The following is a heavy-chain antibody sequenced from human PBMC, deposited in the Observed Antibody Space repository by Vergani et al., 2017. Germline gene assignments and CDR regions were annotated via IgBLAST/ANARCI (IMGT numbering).Heavy chain of an antibody. Sequence: EVQLVESGGGLVQPGGSLRLSCAAYGFTFSSYWMSWVRQAPGKGLEWVANKKQDGSEKYYVDSVKGRFTITRENAKNSLSLQMNSLRAEDTAVYYCASAWGDSSGWYRALFPVDGGFDYWGQGTLVTVSS. CDR3: ASAWGDSSGWYRALFPVDGGFDY. CDR1: GFTFSSYW. CDR2: KKQDGSEK. J-gene: IGHJ4*02. V-gene: IGHV3-7*03. D-gene: IGHD6-19*01.